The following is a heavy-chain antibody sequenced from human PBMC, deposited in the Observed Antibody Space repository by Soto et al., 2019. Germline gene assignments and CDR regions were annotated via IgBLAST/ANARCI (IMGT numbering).Heavy chain of an antibody. D-gene: IGHD2-21*01. CDR3: AKEGTDLWSAFDY. V-gene: IGHV3-30*18. Sequence: QVQLVASRGGVVQPGRSLRLSCAAAGFTINNYGIHWVRQAPGKGLEWVAVISNDGDDKYYADSVKGRFTISRDNSRNTLYLQMNSLRPEDTAIYYCAKEGTDLWSAFDYWGQGTVVTVSS. J-gene: IGHJ4*02. CDR2: ISNDGDDK. CDR1: GFTINNYG.